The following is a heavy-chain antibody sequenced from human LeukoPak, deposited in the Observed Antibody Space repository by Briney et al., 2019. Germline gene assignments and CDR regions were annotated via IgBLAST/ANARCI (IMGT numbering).Heavy chain of an antibody. CDR3: ARGPPSIAAAGWDNWFDP. CDR1: GYTFTSYD. J-gene: IGHJ5*02. V-gene: IGHV1-8*01. D-gene: IGHD6-13*01. CDR2: MNPNSGNT. Sequence: GASVKVSCKASGYTFTSYDINWVRQATGQGLEWMGWMNPNSGNTGYAQKFQGRVTMTRNTSISTAYMELSSLRSEDTAVYYCARGPPSIAAAGWDNWFDPWGQGTLVTVSS.